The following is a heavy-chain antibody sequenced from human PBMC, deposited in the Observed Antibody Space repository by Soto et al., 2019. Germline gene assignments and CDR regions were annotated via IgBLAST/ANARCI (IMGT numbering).Heavy chain of an antibody. V-gene: IGHV1-18*04. J-gene: IGHJ4*02. CDR2: ISAYNGNT. CDR3: ARSIVVVPAAIPPGGGSAYCFDY. Sequence: GASVKVSCKASGYTFTSYGISWVRQAPGQGLEWMGWISAYNGNTNYAQKLQGRVTMTTDTSTSTAYMELRSLRSDDTAVYYCARSIVVVPAAIPPGGGSAYCFDYWGQGTLVTVSS. CDR1: GYTFTSYG. D-gene: IGHD2-2*02.